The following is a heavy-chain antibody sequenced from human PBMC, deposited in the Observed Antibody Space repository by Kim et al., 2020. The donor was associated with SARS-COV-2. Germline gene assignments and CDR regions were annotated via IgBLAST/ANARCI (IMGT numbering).Heavy chain of an antibody. Sequence: SETLSLTCTVSGYSISSGYYWGWIRQPPGKGLEWIGSIYHSGSTYYNPSLKSRVTISVDTSKNQFSLKLSSVTAADTAVYYCAREMYSSSWYKVGIYYYYYGMDVWGQGTTVTVSS. CDR1: GYSISSGYY. J-gene: IGHJ6*02. V-gene: IGHV4-38-2*02. CDR3: AREMYSSSWYKVGIYYYYYGMDV. D-gene: IGHD6-13*01. CDR2: IYHSGST.